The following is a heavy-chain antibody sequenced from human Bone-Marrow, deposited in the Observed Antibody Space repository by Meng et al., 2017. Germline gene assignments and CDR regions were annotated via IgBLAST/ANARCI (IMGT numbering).Heavy chain of an antibody. D-gene: IGHD4-23*01. CDR2: ISSSGSTI. J-gene: IGHJ4*02. CDR1: GFTFSDYY. Sequence: GGSLRLSCAASGFTFSDYYMSWIRQAPGKGLGWVSYISSSGSTIYYADSVKGRFTISRDNAKNSLYLQMNSLRAEDTAVYYCAGGADYGGNAVDYWGQGTLVTVSS. V-gene: IGHV3-11*04. CDR3: AGGADYGGNAVDY.